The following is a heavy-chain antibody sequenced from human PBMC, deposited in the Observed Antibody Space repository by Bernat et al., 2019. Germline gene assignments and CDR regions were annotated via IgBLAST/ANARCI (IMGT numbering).Heavy chain of an antibody. CDR3: ARGGFGGYLRPYYFDY. D-gene: IGHD3-16*01. J-gene: IGHJ4*02. V-gene: IGHV3-33*01. Sequence: QVQLVESGGGVVQPGRSLRLSCAASGFTFSSYGMHWVRQAPGKGLEWVAVIWYDGSNKYYADSVKGRFTISRDNSKNTLYLQMNSLRAEDTAVYYCARGGFGGYLRPYYFDYWGQGTLVTVSS. CDR1: GFTFSSYG. CDR2: IWYDGSNK.